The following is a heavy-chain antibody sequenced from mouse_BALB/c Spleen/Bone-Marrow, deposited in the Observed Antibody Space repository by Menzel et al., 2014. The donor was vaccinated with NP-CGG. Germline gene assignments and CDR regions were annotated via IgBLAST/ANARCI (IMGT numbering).Heavy chain of an antibody. CDR2: IYPGDGDT. V-gene: IGHV1-87*01. CDR3: ARGWDWFAY. Sequence: VQLVESGAELARPGAPVKLSCKASGYTFTSYWMQWVKQRPGQGLEWIGAIYPGDGDTRYTQKFKGKATLTADKSSSTAYMQLSSLASEDSAVYYCARGWDWFAYWGQGTLVTVSA. D-gene: IGHD4-1*01. CDR1: GYTFTSYW. J-gene: IGHJ3*01.